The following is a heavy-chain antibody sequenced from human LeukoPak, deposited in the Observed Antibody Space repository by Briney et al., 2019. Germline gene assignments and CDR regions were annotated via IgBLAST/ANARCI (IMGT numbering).Heavy chain of an antibody. V-gene: IGHV3-23*01. Sequence: GGSLRLSCVVSGFTFNNHAMSWVRQAPGEGLEWVSAISGSGDNTFYAGSVRGRFTISRDNSKNTLYLQMDSLRAEDTAIYYCTKDFRGSGYFFDYWGQGTPVTVSS. J-gene: IGHJ4*02. D-gene: IGHD3-10*01. CDR1: GFTFNNHA. CDR2: ISGSGDNT. CDR3: TKDFRGSGYFFDY.